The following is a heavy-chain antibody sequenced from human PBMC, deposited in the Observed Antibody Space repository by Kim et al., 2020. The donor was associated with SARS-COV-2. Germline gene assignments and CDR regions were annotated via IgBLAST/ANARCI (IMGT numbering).Heavy chain of an antibody. V-gene: IGHV1-69*13. CDR1: GGTFNSYA. J-gene: IGHJ6*02. Sequence: SVKVSCKASGGTFNSYAISWVRQAPGQGLEWMGGIIPIFGTANYAQKFQGRVTITADESTSTAYMELSSLRSEDTAVYYCARGYSSSPFLYVRVGMDVWGQGTTVTVSS. CDR3: ARGYSSSPFLYVRVGMDV. D-gene: IGHD6-6*01. CDR2: IIPIFGTA.